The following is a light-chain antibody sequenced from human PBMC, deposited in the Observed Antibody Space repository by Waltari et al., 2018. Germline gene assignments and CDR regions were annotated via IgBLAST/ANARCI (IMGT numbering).Light chain of an antibody. J-gene: IGLJ3*02. V-gene: IGLV2-23*02. CDR2: DVR. Sequence: QSALTQPASASGSSGQSIPISCTGTSSDIGTFDLVSCYQQHPDKAPTLTIYDVRRRPAGVSGRFSGSKSGYTASLTIAGLQADDEATYCCCAYAGSTTLVCGGGTKLTVL. CDR1: SSDIGTFDL. CDR3: CAYAGSTTLV.